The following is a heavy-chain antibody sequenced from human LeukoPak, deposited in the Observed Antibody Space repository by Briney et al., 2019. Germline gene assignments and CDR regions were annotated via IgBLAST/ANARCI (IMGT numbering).Heavy chain of an antibody. V-gene: IGHV3-23*01. CDR1: GFTLRSYA. CDR2: ISGSGAYT. D-gene: IGHD2-15*01. Sequence: AGGSLRLSCAASGFTLRSYAMSWVRQAPGKGLEWVSTISGSGAYTYYADSVKGRFTISRDNSKNTLYPQMNSLRAEDTAVYFCARAYCSGGSCCYFDYWGQGTLVTVSS. J-gene: IGHJ4*02. CDR3: ARAYCSGGSCCYFDY.